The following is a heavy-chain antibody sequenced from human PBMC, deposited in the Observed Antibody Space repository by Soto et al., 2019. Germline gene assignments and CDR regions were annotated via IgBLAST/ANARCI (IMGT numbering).Heavy chain of an antibody. CDR2: IYPGDSDT. CDR3: ARQQCGSTSCYIDY. J-gene: IGHJ4*02. Sequence: PGESLKISCKAFRYSFTDYWIGWVRQMPGKGLEWMGFIYPGDSDTRYSPSFQGQVTISADKSISTAYLQWSSLKASDTAMYYCARQQCGSTSCYIDYWGQGTLVTVSS. CDR1: RYSFTDYW. V-gene: IGHV5-51*01. D-gene: IGHD2-2*01.